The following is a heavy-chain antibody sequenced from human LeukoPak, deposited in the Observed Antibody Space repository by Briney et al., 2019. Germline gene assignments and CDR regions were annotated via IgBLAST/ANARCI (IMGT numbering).Heavy chain of an antibody. CDR1: GGSINSYF. CDR3: ARQHCSGGRCYSDYYYGMDV. J-gene: IGHJ6*02. CDR2: IYYSGST. Sequence: SETLSLTCTVSGGSINSYFWSWIRHPPGKGLDLIGYIYYSGSTNYNPSLRSRVTISVDTSKNQFSLKLSSVTAADTAVYYCARQHCSGGRCYSDYYYGMDVWGQGTTVTVSS. V-gene: IGHV4-59*08. D-gene: IGHD2-15*01.